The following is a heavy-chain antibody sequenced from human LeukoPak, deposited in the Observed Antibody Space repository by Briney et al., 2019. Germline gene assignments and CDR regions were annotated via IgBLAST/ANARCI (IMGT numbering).Heavy chain of an antibody. CDR1: GYTFTSYD. Sequence: GASVKVSCKASGYTFTSYDINWVRQATGQGLEWMGWMNPNSGNTGYAQKFQGRVTMTRNTSISTAYMELSSLRSEDTAVYYCARGGVPAAIFSSYYYYYMDVWGKGTTVTVSS. D-gene: IGHD2-2*01. J-gene: IGHJ6*03. CDR2: MNPNSGNT. CDR3: ARGGVPAAIFSSYYYYYMDV. V-gene: IGHV1-8*01.